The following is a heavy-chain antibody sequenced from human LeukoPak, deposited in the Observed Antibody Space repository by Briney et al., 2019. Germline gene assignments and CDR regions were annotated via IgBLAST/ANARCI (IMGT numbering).Heavy chain of an antibody. CDR2: IYYSGST. CDR1: GGSISSGDYY. Sequence: PSQTLSLTCTVSGGSISSGDYYWSWIRQPPGKGLEWIGYIYYSGSTNYNPSLKSRVTISVDTSKNQFSLKLSSVTAADTAVYYCARLPPPSGYYYYYGMDVWGQGTTVTVSS. J-gene: IGHJ6*02. CDR3: ARLPPPSGYYYYYGMDV. V-gene: IGHV4-61*08.